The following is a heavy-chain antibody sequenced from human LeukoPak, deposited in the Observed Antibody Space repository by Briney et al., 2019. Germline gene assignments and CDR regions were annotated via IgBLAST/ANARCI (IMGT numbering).Heavy chain of an antibody. J-gene: IGHJ4*02. D-gene: IGHD2-15*01. V-gene: IGHV7-4-1*02. Sequence: ASVKVSCKASGYTFTSYAMNWVRQATGQGLEWMGWINTNTGNPTYAQGFTGRFVFSLDTSVSTAYLQISSLKAEDTAAYYCARFPGIVVVAATTLFDYWGQGTLVTVSS. CDR3: ARFPGIVVVAATTLFDY. CDR1: GYTFTSYA. CDR2: INTNTGNP.